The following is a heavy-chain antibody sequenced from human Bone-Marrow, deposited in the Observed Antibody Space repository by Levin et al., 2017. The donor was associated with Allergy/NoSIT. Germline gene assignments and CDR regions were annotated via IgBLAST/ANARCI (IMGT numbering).Heavy chain of an antibody. D-gene: IGHD2-2*01. CDR3: ARLNNYALDY. Sequence: PGGSLRLSCETSGFTFTDYYMTWIRQPPGKGLELVAYIGPTANNIHYTASVRGRFTISRDYTKNSLFLQMNSLRAEDTALYYCARLNNYALDYWGQGTLVAVSS. J-gene: IGHJ4*02. CDR1: GFTFTDYY. CDR2: IGPTANNI. V-gene: IGHV3-11*01.